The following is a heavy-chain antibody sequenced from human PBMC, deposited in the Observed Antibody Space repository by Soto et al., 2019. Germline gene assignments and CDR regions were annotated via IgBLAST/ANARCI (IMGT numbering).Heavy chain of an antibody. CDR1: GFTFSSYT. Sequence: EVQLVESGGGLVKPGGSLRLSCAASGFTFSSYTMNWVRQAPGKGLEWVSTITTSSTSIYYADSVKGRFTISRDNAKNSLYQHMDSRRVEDTAVYYCARVQWLAVHIWGRGTLVTVSS. J-gene: IGHJ3*02. V-gene: IGHV3-21*01. CDR2: ITTSSTSI. D-gene: IGHD6-19*01. CDR3: ARVQWLAVHI.